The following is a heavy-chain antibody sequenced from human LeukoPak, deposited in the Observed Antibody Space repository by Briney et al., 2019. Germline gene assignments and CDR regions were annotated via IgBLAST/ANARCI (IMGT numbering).Heavy chain of an antibody. J-gene: IGHJ5*02. D-gene: IGHD2-2*01. CDR1: GYIFTDYY. CDR2: IYPKRGGT. V-gene: IGHV1-2*07. Sequence: ASVKVSCKASGYIFTDYYLHWVRQAPGQGLEWMGWIYPKRGGTDYAHKFQGRVTMTRDTSISTVYMELSSLGSDDTAVYYCTRARLSTSCYEFDPWGLGTPVTVSS. CDR3: TRARLSTSCYEFDP.